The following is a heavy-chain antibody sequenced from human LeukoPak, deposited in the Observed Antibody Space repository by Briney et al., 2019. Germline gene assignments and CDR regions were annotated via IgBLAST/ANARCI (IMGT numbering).Heavy chain of an antibody. Sequence: GGSLRLSCAASGFTFSSYAMSWVRQAPGKGLEGVSTIYGNSVSTYYADSVQGRFTISRDNSKNTLYLHMNRLRAEDTAIYYCAKDPYSSSWGSYFDYWGQGTLVTVSS. CDR1: GFTFSSYA. CDR3: AKDPYSSSWGSYFDY. V-gene: IGHV3-23*01. D-gene: IGHD6-13*01. J-gene: IGHJ4*02. CDR2: IYGNSVST.